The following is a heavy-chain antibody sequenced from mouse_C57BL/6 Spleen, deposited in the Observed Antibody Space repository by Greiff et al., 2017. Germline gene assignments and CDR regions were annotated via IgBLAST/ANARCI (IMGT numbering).Heavy chain of an antibody. J-gene: IGHJ4*01. CDR1: GFNIKDYY. V-gene: IGHV14-2*01. CDR3: AITTVVATRYAMDY. Sequence: EVQLQQSGAELVKPGASVKLSCTASGFNIKDYYMHWVKQRTEQGLEWIGRIDPEDGETKYAPKCQGKATITADTSSNTAYLQLSSLTSEDTAVYYCAITTVVATRYAMDYWGQGTSVTVSS. D-gene: IGHD1-1*01. CDR2: IDPEDGET.